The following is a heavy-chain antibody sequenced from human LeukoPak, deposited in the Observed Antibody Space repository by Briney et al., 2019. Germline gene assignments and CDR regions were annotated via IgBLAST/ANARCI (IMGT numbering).Heavy chain of an antibody. CDR3: ASGAAAGSVWVYYFDY. CDR1: GFTFSSYA. Sequence: GGSQRLSCAASGFTFSSYAMHWVRQAPGKGLEWVAVISYDGSNKYYADSVKGRFTISRDNSKNTLYLQMNSLRAEDTAVYYCASGAAAGSVWVYYFDYWGQGTLVTVSS. CDR2: ISYDGSNK. V-gene: IGHV3-30*04. J-gene: IGHJ4*02. D-gene: IGHD6-13*01.